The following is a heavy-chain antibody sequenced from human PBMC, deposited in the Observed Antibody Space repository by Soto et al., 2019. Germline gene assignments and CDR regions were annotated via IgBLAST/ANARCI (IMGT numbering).Heavy chain of an antibody. CDR2: MNPYNGNT. J-gene: IGHJ4*02. Sequence: ASVKVSCKASGYTFTTYDIHCVRQVTGQGLEWMGWMNPYNGNTGSTQKFQGRVTMTRNTSISTVYMELTSLRSEDTAVYYCARRKERSGPHYFDYWGQGSLVTVSS. CDR3: ARRKERSGPHYFDY. V-gene: IGHV1-8*01. D-gene: IGHD6-25*01. CDR1: GYTFTTYD.